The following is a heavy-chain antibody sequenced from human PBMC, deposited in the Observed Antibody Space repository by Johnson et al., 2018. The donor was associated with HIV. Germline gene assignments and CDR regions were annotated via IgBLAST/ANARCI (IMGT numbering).Heavy chain of an antibody. CDR2: ISWNSGFI. CDR1: GFTFNDYA. V-gene: IGHV3-9*01. CDR3: AKVRLLGAHYDVFDI. Sequence: VHLVESGGGVVQPGRSLRLSCAASGFTFNDYAMHWVRQAPGKGLEWVSGISWNSGFISYADSVNGRFTISRDNAKNSLYLQMNSLRTEDTALYYCAKVRLLGAHYDVFDIWGQGTMVTVSS. D-gene: IGHD1-26*01. J-gene: IGHJ3*02.